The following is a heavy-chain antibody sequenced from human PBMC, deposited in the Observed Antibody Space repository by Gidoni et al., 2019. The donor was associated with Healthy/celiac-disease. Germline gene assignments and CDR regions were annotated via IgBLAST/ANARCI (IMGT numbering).Heavy chain of an antibody. J-gene: IGHJ4*02. V-gene: IGHV4-61*02. CDR2: IYTSGST. Sequence: QVQLQESGPGLVKPSQTLSLTCTASGGSISSGSYYWSWIRQPAGKGLEWIGRIYTSGSTNYNPSLKSRVTISVDTSKNQFSLKLSSVTAADTAVYYCARRGGSRIFDYWGQGTLVTVSS. D-gene: IGHD2-15*01. CDR3: ARRGGSRIFDY. CDR1: GGSISSGSYY.